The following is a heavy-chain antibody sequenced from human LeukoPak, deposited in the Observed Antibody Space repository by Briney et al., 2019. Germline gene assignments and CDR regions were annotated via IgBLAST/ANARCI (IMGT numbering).Heavy chain of an antibody. D-gene: IGHD2/OR15-2a*01. Sequence: SETLSLTFRVRAQSFIGSHWATSRQSPGKGLEWIGEIYQSKYTTYNPSLKSRVTIWADTSVNQLSLRLTSGTAADTAIYYYARIPDRPGNDSYFLYWGRGTLVTVSS. J-gene: IGHJ4*02. CDR3: ARIPDRPGNDSYFLY. CDR1: AQSFIGSH. CDR2: IYQSKYT. V-gene: IGHV4-34*01.